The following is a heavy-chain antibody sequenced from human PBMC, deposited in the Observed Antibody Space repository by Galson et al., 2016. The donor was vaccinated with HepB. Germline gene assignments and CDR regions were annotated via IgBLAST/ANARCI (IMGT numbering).Heavy chain of an antibody. D-gene: IGHD5-18*01. Sequence: SLRLSCAASGFTFSSYAMHWVRQAPGKGLEWVAVISYDGSNKYSADSVKGRFTMSRDNSKNTLYLQMNSLRTEDTAVYYCVRDDTIMDTFSGYFDYWGQGTLVTVSS. CDR2: ISYDGSNK. J-gene: IGHJ4*02. CDR1: GFTFSSYA. V-gene: IGHV3-30-3*01. CDR3: VRDDTIMDTFSGYFDY.